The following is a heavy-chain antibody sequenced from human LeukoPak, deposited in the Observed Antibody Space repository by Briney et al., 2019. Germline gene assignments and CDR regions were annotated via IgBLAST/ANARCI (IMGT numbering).Heavy chain of an antibody. CDR3: AKDLSYGFDY. Sequence: GGSLRLSCAASGFTFSIYAMSWVRQAPGKGLEWVSAISATDSRPYYADSVKGRFTISRDNSKSTLYLQLNGLRGEDTAIYYCAKDLSYGFDYWGQGTLVPVSS. V-gene: IGHV3-23*01. CDR1: GFTFSIYA. J-gene: IGHJ4*02. CDR2: ISATDSRP. D-gene: IGHD5-18*01.